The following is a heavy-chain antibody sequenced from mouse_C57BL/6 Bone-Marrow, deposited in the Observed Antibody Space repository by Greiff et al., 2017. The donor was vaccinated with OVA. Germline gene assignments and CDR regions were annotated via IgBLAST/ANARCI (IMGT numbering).Heavy chain of an antibody. J-gene: IGHJ4*01. V-gene: IGHV2-4*01. CDR1: GFSLTSYG. CDR3: AKPHYYYGSAYYYAMDY. CDR2: IWSGGST. D-gene: IGHD1-1*01. Sequence: VMLVESGPGLVQPSQSLSITCTVSGFSLTSYGVHWVRQPPGKGLEWLGVIWSGGSTDYNAAFISRLSISKDNSKSQVFFKMNSLQADDTAIYYCAKPHYYYGSAYYYAMDYWGQGTSVTVSS.